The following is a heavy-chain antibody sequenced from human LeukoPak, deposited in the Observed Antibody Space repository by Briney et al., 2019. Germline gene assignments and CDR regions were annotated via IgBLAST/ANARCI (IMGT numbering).Heavy chain of an antibody. CDR1: GFTLSSYS. J-gene: IGHJ3*02. CDR3: ASFPPYMVRTDAFDI. CDR2: ISRSSAYI. Sequence: PGGSLRLSCAASGFTLSSYSMNWVRQAPGKGLEWVSSISRSSAYIYYADSVKGRFTISSDNAKNSLYLQMNSLRAEDTAVYYCASFPPYMVRTDAFDIWGQGTMVTVSS. D-gene: IGHD3-10*01. V-gene: IGHV3-21*01.